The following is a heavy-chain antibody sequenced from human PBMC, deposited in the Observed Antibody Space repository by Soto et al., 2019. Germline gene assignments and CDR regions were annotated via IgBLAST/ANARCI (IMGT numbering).Heavy chain of an antibody. CDR3: AKDGGIVVVVAAPGGMDV. CDR1: GFIFSNYA. V-gene: IGHV3-23*01. J-gene: IGHJ6*02. CDR2: ISGSGGTT. D-gene: IGHD2-15*01. Sequence: PGGSLRLSCAASGFIFSNYAMNWVRQAPGKGLEWVSAISGSGGTTYYADSVKGRFTISRDNSKNTLYLQMNSLRAEDTAVYYCAKDGGIVVVVAAPGGMDVWGQGTTVTVSS.